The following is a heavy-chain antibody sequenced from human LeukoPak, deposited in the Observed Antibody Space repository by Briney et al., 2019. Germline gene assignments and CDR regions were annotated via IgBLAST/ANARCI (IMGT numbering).Heavy chain of an antibody. J-gene: IGHJ4*02. Sequence: GGSLRLSCAASGFTFSSYSMNWVRQAPGKGLEWVSSISSSSYIYYADSVKGRFTISRDNAKNTLYLQMNSLRAEDTAVYYCARISSGWFYSDFWGQGSLVTVSS. CDR1: GFTFSSYS. CDR3: ARISSGWFYSDF. D-gene: IGHD6-19*01. V-gene: IGHV3-21*01. CDR2: ISSSSYI.